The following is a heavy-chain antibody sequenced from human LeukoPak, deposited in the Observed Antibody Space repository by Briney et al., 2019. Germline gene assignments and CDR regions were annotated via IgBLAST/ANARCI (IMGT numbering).Heavy chain of an antibody. J-gene: IGHJ4*02. CDR1: GFTFSSYS. V-gene: IGHV3-21*01. CDR2: ISSSSSYI. CDR3: ARSSSGLGTQDY. Sequence: NAGGSLRLSCAASGFTFSSYSMNWVRQAPGKGLEWVSSISSSSSYIYYADSVKGRFTISRDNAKNSLYLRMNSLRAEDTAVYYCARSSSGLGTQDYWGQGTLVTVSS. D-gene: IGHD6-19*01.